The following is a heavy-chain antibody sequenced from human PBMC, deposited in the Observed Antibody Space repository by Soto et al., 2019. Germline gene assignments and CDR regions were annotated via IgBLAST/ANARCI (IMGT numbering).Heavy chain of an antibody. J-gene: IGHJ4*02. V-gene: IGHV4-30-4*01. CDR2: ILDSGTT. CDR1: GGSITSDYSC. CDR3: ARGPSGDKVHY. Sequence: QVQLQESGPGLVKPSQTLSLTCTVSGGSITSDYSCWSWIRQPPGEGLEWIGHILDSGTTYTNPSLRSQVAISLDASKNHFSLGLSSVTAADTAVYYCARGPSGDKVHYWGQGALVTVSS. D-gene: IGHD7-27*01.